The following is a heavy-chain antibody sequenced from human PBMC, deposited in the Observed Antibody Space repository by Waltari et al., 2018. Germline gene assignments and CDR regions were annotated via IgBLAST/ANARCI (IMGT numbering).Heavy chain of an antibody. CDR1: GYTFTGYY. J-gene: IGHJ4*02. CDR3: ARGGALVVVTMDY. D-gene: IGHD3-22*01. CDR2: INPPSGDT. V-gene: IGHV1-2*02. Sequence: QVQLVQSGAEVQKPGASVKVSCTASGYTFTGYYIQWVRQAPGQGFEWMGWINPPSGDTKYAQKFQGRVTMTRDTSISTAYMELSRLGSDDTAVYSCARGGALVVVTMDYWGQGTLVTVSS.